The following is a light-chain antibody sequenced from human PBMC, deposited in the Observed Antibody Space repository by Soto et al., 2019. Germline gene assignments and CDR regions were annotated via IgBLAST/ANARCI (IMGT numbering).Light chain of an antibody. CDR2: AAS. Sequence: DIQMTQSPSSLSASVGDRVTITCRASQGISNFLAWYQQKPGKVPKRLIYAASTLQSGGPARFSGSGSGSGFTLAISSLQTEDVEKAYCQKYNSAPPYAFGQGTKLEIK. J-gene: IGKJ2*01. CDR3: QKYNSAPPYA. CDR1: QGISNF. V-gene: IGKV1-27*01.